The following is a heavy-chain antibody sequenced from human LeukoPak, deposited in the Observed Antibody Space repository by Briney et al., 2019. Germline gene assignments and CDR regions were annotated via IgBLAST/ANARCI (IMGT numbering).Heavy chain of an antibody. D-gene: IGHD1-26*01. Sequence: PCESLKISCKGSGYTFTSYWIGWVRQMPGKGLEWMGIIYTGDSDTRYSPSFQGQVTFSADRSISTAYLQWSSLKASDTAMYYCATNAANVGATTDVTFNWGQGTLVTVSS. CDR1: GYTFTSYW. CDR2: IYTGDSDT. CDR3: ATNAANVGATTDVTFN. V-gene: IGHV5-51*01. J-gene: IGHJ4*02.